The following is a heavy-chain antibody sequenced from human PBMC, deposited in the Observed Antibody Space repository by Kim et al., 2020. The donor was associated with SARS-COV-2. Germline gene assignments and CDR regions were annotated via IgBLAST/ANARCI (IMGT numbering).Heavy chain of an antibody. CDR1: GFTFSSYS. J-gene: IGHJ4*02. Sequence: GGSLILSCAASGFTFSSYSMNWVRQAPGKGLEWISSIYSSIYYADSVKGRFTISRDNAKKSVYLHMDSLRVEDTAVYYCVLNFWAGVDYWGQGTLVTVSS. CDR3: VLNFWAGVDY. D-gene: IGHD6-19*01. CDR2: IYSSI. V-gene: IGHV3-21*04.